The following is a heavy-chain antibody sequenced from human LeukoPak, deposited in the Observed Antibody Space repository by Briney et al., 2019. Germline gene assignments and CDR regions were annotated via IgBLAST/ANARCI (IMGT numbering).Heavy chain of an antibody. D-gene: IGHD6-13*01. Sequence: PSETLSLTCTVSGGSISSGSYYWSWIRQPAGKGLEWIGRIYTSGSTNYNPSLKSRVTISVDMSKNQFSLKLSSVTAADTAVYYCAREFIAAAGKIDYWGQGTLVTVSS. J-gene: IGHJ4*02. V-gene: IGHV4-61*02. CDR2: IYTSGST. CDR1: GGSISSGSYY. CDR3: AREFIAAAGKIDY.